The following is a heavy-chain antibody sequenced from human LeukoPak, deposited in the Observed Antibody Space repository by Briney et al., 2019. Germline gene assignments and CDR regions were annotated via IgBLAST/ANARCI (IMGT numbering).Heavy chain of an antibody. CDR1: GGSISSYY. V-gene: IGHV4-39*01. Sequence: KPSETLSLTCTVSGGSISSYYWGWIRQPPGKGLEWIGSIYYSGSTYYNPSLKSRVTISVDTSKNQFSLKLSSVTAADTAVYYCARWVEYYYDSSGYPIDYWGQGTLVTVSS. CDR2: IYYSGST. D-gene: IGHD3-22*01. CDR3: ARWVEYYYDSSGYPIDY. J-gene: IGHJ4*02.